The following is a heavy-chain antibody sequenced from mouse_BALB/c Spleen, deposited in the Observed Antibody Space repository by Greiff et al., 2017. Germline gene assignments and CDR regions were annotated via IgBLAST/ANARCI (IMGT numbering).Heavy chain of an antibody. Sequence: EVHLVESGGGLVQPGGSRKLSCAASGFTFSDYGMAWVRQAPGKGPEWVAFISNLAYSIYYADTVTGRFTISRENAKNTLYLEMSSLRSEDTAMYYCARDRGIYYGNYEAWFAYWGQGTLVTVSA. J-gene: IGHJ3*01. V-gene: IGHV5-15*02. CDR2: ISNLAYSI. D-gene: IGHD2-1*01. CDR1: GFTFSDYG. CDR3: ARDRGIYYGNYEAWFAY.